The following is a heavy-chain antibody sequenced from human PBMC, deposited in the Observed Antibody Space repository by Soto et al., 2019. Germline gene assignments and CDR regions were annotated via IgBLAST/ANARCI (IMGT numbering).Heavy chain of an antibody. Sequence: QVQLQESGPGLVKPSQTLSLTCTVSGGSISSGGYYWSWIRQHPGKGLEWIGYIYYSGSTYYNPYLKSRGTISVDTSKNQFSLRLSSVTAADTAVYYCASGGVGGYDHDYVWGSYRLEDYYFDYWGQGTLVTVSS. D-gene: IGHD3-16*02. CDR3: ASGGVGGYDHDYVWGSYRLEDYYFDY. CDR2: IYYSGST. J-gene: IGHJ4*02. V-gene: IGHV4-31*03. CDR1: GGSISSGGYY.